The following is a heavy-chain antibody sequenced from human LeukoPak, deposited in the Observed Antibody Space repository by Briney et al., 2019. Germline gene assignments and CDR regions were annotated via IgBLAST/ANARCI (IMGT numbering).Heavy chain of an antibody. CDR1: GFTFSSFH. Sequence: GGSLRLSCAASGFTFSSFHINWVSQAPGKGLEWLSYISRDSTTIYYADSVKGRFTISRDNAKNSLYLQMNSLRAEDTAVYHCATDYYDSSGYYTGSYWGQGTLVTVSS. V-gene: IGHV3-48*01. CDR3: ATDYYDSSGYYTGSY. D-gene: IGHD3-22*01. J-gene: IGHJ4*02. CDR2: ISRDSTTI.